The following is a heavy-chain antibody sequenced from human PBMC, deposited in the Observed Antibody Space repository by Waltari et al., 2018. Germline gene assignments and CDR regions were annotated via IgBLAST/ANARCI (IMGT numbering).Heavy chain of an antibody. J-gene: IGHJ6*02. CDR1: EGMFRSYG. CDR2: IIPIVDIK. V-gene: IGHV1-69*04. CDR3: ARMGSGSHYYGMDV. Sequence: QVQLVQSGVEVKKPGSSVRISCKASEGMFRSYGLSWVRQAPGQGLEWMGRIIPIVDIKNYAQKFQGRVRFTADTSTSTGYMELSGLRSEDTAVYYCARMGSGSHYYGMDVWGQGTKVTVSS. D-gene: IGHD3-10*01.